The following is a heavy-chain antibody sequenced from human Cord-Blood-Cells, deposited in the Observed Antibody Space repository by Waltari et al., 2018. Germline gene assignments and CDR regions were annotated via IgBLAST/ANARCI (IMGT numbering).Heavy chain of an antibody. D-gene: IGHD2-2*01. Sequence: QVQLQQWGAGLLKPSETLSLTCAVYGGSFSGYYWSWIRQPPGKGLELIGEINHSGSTNDHPSLKSRVTISVDTSKNQFSLKLSSVTAADTAVYYCARGIVVVPAAGNWFDPWGQGTLVTVSS. J-gene: IGHJ5*02. V-gene: IGHV4-34*01. CDR3: ARGIVVVPAAGNWFDP. CDR2: INHSGST. CDR1: GGSFSGYY.